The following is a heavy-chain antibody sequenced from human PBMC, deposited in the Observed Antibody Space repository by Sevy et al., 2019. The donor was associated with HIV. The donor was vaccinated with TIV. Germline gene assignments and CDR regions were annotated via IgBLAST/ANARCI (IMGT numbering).Heavy chain of an antibody. CDR1: GYTLSELS. CDR2: FDPEDGET. Sequence: ASVKVSCKVSGYTLSELSIHWVRQAPGKGLEWMRRFDPEDGETIYAQKFQGRVTLTEDTSRDTAYMELRSLKTEDTAVYYCATTRECGEDSSGYLDFWGQGTLVTVSS. V-gene: IGHV1-24*01. J-gene: IGHJ4*02. D-gene: IGHD3-22*01. CDR3: ATTRECGEDSSGYLDF.